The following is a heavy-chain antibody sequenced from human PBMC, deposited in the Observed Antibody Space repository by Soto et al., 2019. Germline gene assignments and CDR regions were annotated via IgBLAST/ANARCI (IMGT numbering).Heavy chain of an antibody. CDR3: ARDRGYSGYDN. Sequence: EVQLVESGGGLVQRGGSLRLSCAASGFTFRSYWMHWVRQIPGKGLVWVSRIKNDGSSTTYADSVKGRFTMSRDNAKNTLYLQMNNLRAEDTAMYYCARDRGYSGYDNWGQGTLVTVSS. V-gene: IGHV3-74*01. CDR2: IKNDGSST. J-gene: IGHJ4*02. CDR1: GFTFRSYW. D-gene: IGHD5-12*01.